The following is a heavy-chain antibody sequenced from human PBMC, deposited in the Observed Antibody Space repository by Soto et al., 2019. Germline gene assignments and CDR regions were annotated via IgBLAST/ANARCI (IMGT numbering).Heavy chain of an antibody. D-gene: IGHD6-19*01. V-gene: IGHV3-74*01. CDR3: ARDPANIGWYEY. Sequence: VGSLRLSCASSVFTLSNYWMHWVRQAPGKGLEWVSRINRDGSSTSYADSVKGRFTISRDSAKNTLYLQMNSLRAEDTAVYYCARDPANIGWYEYWGQGTLVSVSS. CDR1: VFTLSNYW. J-gene: IGHJ4*02. CDR2: INRDGSST.